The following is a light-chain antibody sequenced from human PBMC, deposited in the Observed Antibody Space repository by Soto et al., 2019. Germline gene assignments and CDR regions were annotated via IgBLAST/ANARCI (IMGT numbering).Light chain of an antibody. CDR2: EVS. V-gene: IGLV2-14*01. CDR1: STDVGAYNY. CDR3: SSYTSSTTPV. Sequence: QSVLTQPASVSGSPGQSITISCTGTSTDVGAYNYVSWYQQHPGKAPKLMIYEVSNRPSGVSNRFSGSKSANTASLTISGLQAEDEADYYCSSYTSSTTPVFGGGTKLTVL. J-gene: IGLJ2*01.